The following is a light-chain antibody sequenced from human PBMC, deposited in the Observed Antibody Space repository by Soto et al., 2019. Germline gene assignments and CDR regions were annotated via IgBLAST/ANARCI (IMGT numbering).Light chain of an antibody. CDR1: QSIGHY. V-gene: IGKV3-11*01. J-gene: IGKJ2*01. CDR2: GAS. CDR3: QQCGSWPLT. Sequence: EVLLTQSPATLSQSPGERVTLSCRASQSIGHYLAWYQQKPGQAPRLLIYGASTRATGIPARFSGSGSETDFTLTITSLEPEDFTFNFCQQCGSWPLTFGQGTKLEV.